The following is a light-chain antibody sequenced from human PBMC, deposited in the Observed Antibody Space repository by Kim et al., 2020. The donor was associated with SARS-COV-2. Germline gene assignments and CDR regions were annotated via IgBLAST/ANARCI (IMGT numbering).Light chain of an antibody. J-gene: IGKJ2*01. CDR2: DAS. CDR3: QQYVNLPPYT. Sequence: DIVMTQSPSSLSASVGDRVTITCQASQDISNYLNWYQQKPGKAPKLLIYDASNLEAGVPSRFSGSGSGTDFTFTISSLQPEDIATYYCQQYVNLPPYTFGQGTKLEI. V-gene: IGKV1-33*01. CDR1: QDISNY.